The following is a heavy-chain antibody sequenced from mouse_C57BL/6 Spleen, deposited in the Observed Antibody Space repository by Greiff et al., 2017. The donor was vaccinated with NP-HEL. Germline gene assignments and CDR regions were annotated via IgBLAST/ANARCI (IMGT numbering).Heavy chain of an antibody. CDR2: IYPSTSET. Sequence: QVQLQQPGAELVRPGSSVKLSCKASGYTFTSYWMDWVKQRPGQGLEWIGNIYPSTSETHYNQKFKDKATLTVDKSSSTAYMQLSSLTSEDSAVYYCARHGNYAMDYWGQGTSVTVSS. V-gene: IGHV1-61*01. CDR1: GYTFTSYW. CDR3: ARHGNYAMDY. J-gene: IGHJ4*01. D-gene: IGHD2-1*01.